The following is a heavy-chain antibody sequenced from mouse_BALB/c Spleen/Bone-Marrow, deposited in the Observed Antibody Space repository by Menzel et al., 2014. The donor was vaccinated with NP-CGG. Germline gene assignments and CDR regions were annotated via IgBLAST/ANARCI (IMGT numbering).Heavy chain of an antibody. CDR2: IDPANYNT. CDR3: ATLTGTFDY. V-gene: IGHV14-3*02. CDR1: GFNIKEPY. J-gene: IGHJ3*01. D-gene: IGHD4-1*01. Sequence: VQLQQSGAELVKPGASVKLSCTTSGFNIKEPYIHWVKQRPEQGLEWIGRIDPANYNTQYDPKFQGKATITADTPSNAAYLRLNSLTSEDTAGYYCATLTGTFDYWGQGTPVTVSA.